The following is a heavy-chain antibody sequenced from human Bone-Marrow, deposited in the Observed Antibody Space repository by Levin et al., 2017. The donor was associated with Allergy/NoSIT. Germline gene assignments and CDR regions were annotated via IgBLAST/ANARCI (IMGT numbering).Heavy chain of an antibody. J-gene: IGHJ6*02. D-gene: IGHD3-3*01. CDR2: IIPIFGTA. V-gene: IGHV1-69*06. CDR1: GGTFSSYA. Sequence: KISCKASGGTFSSYAISWVRQAPGQGLEWMGGIIPIFGTANYAQKFQGRVTITADKSTSTAYMELSSLRSEDTAVYYCARAIVLGDFWSGYHLREGYYYGMDVWGQGTTVTVSS. CDR3: ARAIVLGDFWSGYHLREGYYYGMDV.